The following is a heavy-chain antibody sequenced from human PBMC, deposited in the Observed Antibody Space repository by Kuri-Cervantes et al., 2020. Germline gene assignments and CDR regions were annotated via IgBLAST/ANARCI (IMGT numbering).Heavy chain of an antibody. D-gene: IGHD2-8*01. CDR1: GGTFSSYA. CDR2: INPNSGGT. J-gene: IGHJ4*02. CDR3: ARDPHNIVLMVYDPWGFDY. Sequence: ASVKVSCKASGGTFSSYAISWVRQAPGQGLEWMGWINPNSGGTNYAQKFQGRVTMTRDTSISTSYMELSRLRSDDTAVYYCARDPHNIVLMVYDPWGFDYWGQGTLVTVSS. V-gene: IGHV1-2*02.